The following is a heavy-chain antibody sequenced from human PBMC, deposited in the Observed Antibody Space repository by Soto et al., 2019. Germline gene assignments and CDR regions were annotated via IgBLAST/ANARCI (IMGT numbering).Heavy chain of an antibody. D-gene: IGHD1-26*01. Sequence: GASVKVSCKASGYSVSDYFIQWVRQAPGQGLEWVAWINPKTAATNYAKKFQGRVSLTWDTSSSTAYMELTRLRPDDTAVYYCARIKWGLDFYNGMDVWGQGTTVTVPS. V-gene: IGHV1-2*02. J-gene: IGHJ6*02. CDR2: INPKTAAT. CDR1: GYSVSDYF. CDR3: ARIKWGLDFYNGMDV.